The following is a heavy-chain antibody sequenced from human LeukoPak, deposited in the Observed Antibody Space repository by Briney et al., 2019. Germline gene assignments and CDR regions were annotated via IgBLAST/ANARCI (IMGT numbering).Heavy chain of an antibody. D-gene: IGHD6-13*01. V-gene: IGHV3-33*08. Sequence: GGSLRLSCAASGFTFTSYAMSWVRQAPGKGLEWVAVVWYDGSNKYYADSVKGRFTISRDNSRNTLYLQMNSLRAEDTAVYYCARDLYSGDYWGQGTLVTVSS. CDR1: GFTFTSYA. CDR3: ARDLYSGDY. J-gene: IGHJ4*02. CDR2: VWYDGSNK.